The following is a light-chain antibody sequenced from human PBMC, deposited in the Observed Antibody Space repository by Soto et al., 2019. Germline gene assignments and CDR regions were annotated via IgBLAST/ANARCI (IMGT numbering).Light chain of an antibody. Sequence: QSALTQPPSVSGSPGQSVTISCTGTSSDVGSYNRVSWYQQPPGTAPKLMIYDVSNRPSGVPDRFSGSKSGNTASLTISGLQAEDEADYYCSSYTSSSTYVFGTETKLTVL. CDR2: DVS. V-gene: IGLV2-18*02. J-gene: IGLJ1*01. CDR1: SSDVGSYNR. CDR3: SSYTSSSTYV.